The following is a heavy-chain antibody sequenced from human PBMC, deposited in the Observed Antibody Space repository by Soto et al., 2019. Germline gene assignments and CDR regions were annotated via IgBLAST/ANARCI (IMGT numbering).Heavy chain of an antibody. CDR2: INTDGSGT. Sequence: GGSLRLSCAASGFTFSSYWMHWVRQDPGQGLVWVSRINTDGSGTNYADYVKGRFTISRDNAKNTLHLQMNSLRAEDTVVYFCARDASTLARGAFDIWGQGTMVTGSS. V-gene: IGHV3-74*01. D-gene: IGHD3-10*01. CDR1: GFTFSSYW. CDR3: ARDASTLARGAFDI. J-gene: IGHJ3*02.